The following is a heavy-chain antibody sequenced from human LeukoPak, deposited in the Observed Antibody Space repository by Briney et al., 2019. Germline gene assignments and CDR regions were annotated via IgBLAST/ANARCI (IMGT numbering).Heavy chain of an antibody. CDR2: IRSKANSYAI. CDR3: TSTLGYCSGGSCYRAYNWFDP. V-gene: IGHV3-73*01. Sequence: GGSLRLSCAASGFTFSGSAMHWVRQASGKGLEWVGRIRSKANSYAIAYAASVKGRFTISRDDSKNTAYLQMNSLKTEDTAVYYCTSTLGYCSGGSCYRAYNWFDPWGQGTLVTVSS. CDR1: GFTFSGSA. D-gene: IGHD2-15*01. J-gene: IGHJ5*02.